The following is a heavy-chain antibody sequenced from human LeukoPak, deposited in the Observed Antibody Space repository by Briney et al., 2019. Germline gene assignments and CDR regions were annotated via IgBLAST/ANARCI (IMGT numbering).Heavy chain of an antibody. CDR2: ISATSGTT. D-gene: IGHD3-3*01. Sequence: PGGPLSLPCVPSGFPLNNYPMSGAPQAPGKGREGVSAISATSGTTYYADSVKGRFSISRDNSKITVYLQMNSLRVEDTAVYHCAKRSVGYDFWSGVDYWGQGTRVTVSS. CDR1: GFPLNNYP. CDR3: AKRSVGYDFWSGVDY. V-gene: IGHV3-23*01. J-gene: IGHJ4*02.